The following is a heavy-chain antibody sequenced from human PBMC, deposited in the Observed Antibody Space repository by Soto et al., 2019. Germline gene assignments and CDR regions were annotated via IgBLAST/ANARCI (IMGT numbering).Heavy chain of an antibody. V-gene: IGHV3-30-3*01. CDR3: ARGTITIFGVVRYYGMDV. Sequence: PGGSLRLSCAASGFTFSSYAMHWVRQAPGKGLEWVAVISYDGSNKYYADSVKGRFTISRDNSKNTLYLQMNSLRAEDTAVYYCARGTITIFGVVRYYGMDVWGQGTTVTISS. CDR2: ISYDGSNK. CDR1: GFTFSSYA. J-gene: IGHJ6*02. D-gene: IGHD3-3*01.